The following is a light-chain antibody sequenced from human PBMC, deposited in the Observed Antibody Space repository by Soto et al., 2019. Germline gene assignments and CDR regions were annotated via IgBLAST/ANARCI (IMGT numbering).Light chain of an antibody. CDR1: SSDVGGYNY. CDR2: DVS. Sequence: QSVLTQPRSVSGSPGQSVTISCTGTSSDVGGYNYVSWYQQYSGKAPKVMIYDVSKRPSGVPDRFSGSKSGNTASLTISGLQAEDEADYYCCSYAASNTFVFXTGTKVTVL. J-gene: IGLJ1*01. CDR3: CSYAASNTFV. V-gene: IGLV2-11*01.